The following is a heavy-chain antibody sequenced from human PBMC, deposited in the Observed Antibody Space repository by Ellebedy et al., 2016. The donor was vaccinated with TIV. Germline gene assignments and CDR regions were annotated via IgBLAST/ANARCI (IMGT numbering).Heavy chain of an antibody. J-gene: IGHJ3*02. D-gene: IGHD2-2*01. CDR1: GGTFGNHP. CDR2: IIPMFGVT. V-gene: IGHV1-69*13. CDR3: ARNSDVVLVPSAYASSFDI. Sequence: SVKVSCKASGGTFGNHPLSWVRQAPGQGLEWVGRIIPMFGVTDTAQMLQGRLTITADESTCTAHMELSSLRPEDTAVYYCARNSDVVLVPSAYASSFDIWGQGTMVTVSS.